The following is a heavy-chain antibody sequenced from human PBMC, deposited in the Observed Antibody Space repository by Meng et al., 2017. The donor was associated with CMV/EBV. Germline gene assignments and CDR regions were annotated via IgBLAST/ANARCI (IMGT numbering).Heavy chain of an antibody. J-gene: IGHJ5*02. V-gene: IGHV1-2*02. CDR2: INPNSGGT. D-gene: IGHD5-18*01. CDR1: GYPFNGYY. CDR3: ARGYSYGYPWFDP. Sequence: KASGYPFNGYYMHWGRQAPGEGIGWMGWINPNSGGTNYAQKFQGRVTMTRDTSISTAYMELSRLRSDDTAVYYCARGYSYGYPWFDPWGQGTLVTVSS.